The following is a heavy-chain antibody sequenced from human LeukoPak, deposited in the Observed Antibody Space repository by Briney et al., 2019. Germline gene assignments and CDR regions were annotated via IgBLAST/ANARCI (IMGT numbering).Heavy chain of an antibody. Sequence: GGSLRLSCAASGFTFDDYGMSWVRQAPGKGLEWVSGINWNGGSTGYADSVKGRFTISRDNAKISLYLQMNSLRAEDTALYYCARAAGTGYYYYMDVWGKGTTVTVSS. J-gene: IGHJ6*03. V-gene: IGHV3-20*04. CDR1: GFTFDDYG. CDR3: ARAAGTGYYYYMDV. CDR2: INWNGGST. D-gene: IGHD1-1*01.